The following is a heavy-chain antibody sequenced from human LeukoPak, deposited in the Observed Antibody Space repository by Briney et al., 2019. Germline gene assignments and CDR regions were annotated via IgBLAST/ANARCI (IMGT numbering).Heavy chain of an antibody. D-gene: IGHD2-15*01. V-gene: IGHV3-23*01. CDR2: ISGSGDRT. CDR3: AKAPSGGSSYEDY. Sequence: GGSLRLSCAASGFTFSNYAMTCVRQAPGKGLEWVSVISGSGDRTYYADSVKGRFTISRDNSKNTLYLQMNSLRAEDTAVYYCAKAPSGGSSYEDYWGQGTLVTVSS. J-gene: IGHJ4*02. CDR1: GFTFSNYA.